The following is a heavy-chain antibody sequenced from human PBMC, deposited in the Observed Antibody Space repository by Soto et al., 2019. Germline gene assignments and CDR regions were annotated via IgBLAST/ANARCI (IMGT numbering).Heavy chain of an antibody. D-gene: IGHD6-19*01. V-gene: IGHV3-23*01. CDR1: GIEFSNYA. Sequence: AGCSLRLSCVAAGIEFSNYAMSWVRQAPGKGLEWVSISSASGRSRYHADSVKGRFTISRDNSKNTLYLHMTNLRAEDTAVYYCAKDGNWLDVYFDVWGQGTPVTVSS. CDR3: AKDGNWLDVYFDV. J-gene: IGHJ4*02. CDR2: SSASGRSR.